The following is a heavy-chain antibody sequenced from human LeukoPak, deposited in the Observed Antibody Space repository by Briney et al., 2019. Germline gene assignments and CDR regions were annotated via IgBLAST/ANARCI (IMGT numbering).Heavy chain of an antibody. Sequence: PSETLSLTCTVSGDSISSYYWSWIRQPPGEGLEWIGYIFYSGSTNYNPSLKSRVTISVDTSKNQFSLKLSSVTAADTAVYYCARLSYSYSSGWYERDPMVDYWGQGTLVTVSS. D-gene: IGHD6-19*01. V-gene: IGHV4-59*08. CDR2: IFYSGST. CDR1: GDSISSYY. J-gene: IGHJ4*02. CDR3: ARLSYSYSSGWYERDPMVDY.